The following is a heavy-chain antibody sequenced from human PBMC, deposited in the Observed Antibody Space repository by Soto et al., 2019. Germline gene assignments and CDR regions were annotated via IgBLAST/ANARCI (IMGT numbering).Heavy chain of an antibody. Sequence: SETLSLTCTVSGGSIRTNYWSWIRQPPGKGLEWIGYIYYSGSTNYNPSLKSRVTISLDTSKKQFSLKLTSVTTADTAVYYCARVTTDTALLQNYFDYWGQGTRVTVS. CDR1: GGSIRTNY. CDR2: IYYSGST. J-gene: IGHJ4*02. V-gene: IGHV4-59*01. D-gene: IGHD5-18*01. CDR3: ARVTTDTALLQNYFDY.